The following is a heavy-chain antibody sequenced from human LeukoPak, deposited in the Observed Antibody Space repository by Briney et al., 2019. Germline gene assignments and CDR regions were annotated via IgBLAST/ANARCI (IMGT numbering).Heavy chain of an antibody. CDR1: GYTFTGYY. V-gene: IGHV1-2*02. CDR3: ARDREYQVLGALDY. CDR2: INPNSGGT. D-gene: IGHD2-2*01. J-gene: IGHJ4*02. Sequence: ASVNVSCKASGYTFTGYYMHWVRQAPGQGLEGMGWINPNSGGTNYAQKFQGRVTMTRDTSISTAYMELSRLRSDDTAVYYCARDREYQVLGALDYWGQGTLVTVSS.